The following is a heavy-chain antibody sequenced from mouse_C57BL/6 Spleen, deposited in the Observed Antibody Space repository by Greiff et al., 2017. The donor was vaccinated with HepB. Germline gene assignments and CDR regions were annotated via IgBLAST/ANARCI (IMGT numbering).Heavy chain of an antibody. J-gene: IGHJ2*01. CDR1: GFSFTSYG. Sequence: QVQLQQSGPGLVQPSQSLSITCTVSGFSFTSYGVHWVRQSPGKGLEWLGVIWRGGSTDYNAAFMSRLSITKDNSKSQVFFKMNSLQADDTAIYYCAKNGLYDGYYYFDYWGQGTTLTVSS. CDR2: IWRGGST. CDR3: AKNGLYDGYYYFDY. V-gene: IGHV2-5*01. D-gene: IGHD2-3*01.